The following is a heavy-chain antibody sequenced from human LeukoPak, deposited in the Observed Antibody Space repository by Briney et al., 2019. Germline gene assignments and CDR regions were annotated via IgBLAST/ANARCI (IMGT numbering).Heavy chain of an antibody. CDR2: IRHDEANS. CDR3: AKEYTPSSPLGELDS. J-gene: IGHJ4*02. Sequence: GGSLRLSCAVSGFNLYSYAMHWVRQAPGKGLEWVAVIRHDEANSFYADSVQGRFTISRDTSKKLLYLQMNSLRVEDTAVYYCAKEYTPSSPLGELDSWGQGTLVTVSS. V-gene: IGHV3-30*02. CDR1: GFNLYSYA. D-gene: IGHD6-6*01.